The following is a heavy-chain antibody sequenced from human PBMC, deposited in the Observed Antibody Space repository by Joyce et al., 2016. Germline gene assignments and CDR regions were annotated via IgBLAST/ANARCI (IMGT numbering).Heavy chain of an antibody. CDR2: IYSSGTT. Sequence: QLHLQESGPGLVKPSETLSLNCVVSGGSIRSSSYYWGWIRQPPGKGLGWIGSIYSSGTTYYNPSLKSRITMSVDTSKNHFSLKFNSGTAADTALYYCARTRGGRDGFDIWGRGTMVTVSS. CDR3: ARTRGGRDGFDI. D-gene: IGHD1-26*01. CDR1: GGSIRSSSYY. J-gene: IGHJ3*02. V-gene: IGHV4-39*02.